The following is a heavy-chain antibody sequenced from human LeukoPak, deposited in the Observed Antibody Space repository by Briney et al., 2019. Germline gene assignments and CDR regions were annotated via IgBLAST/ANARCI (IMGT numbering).Heavy chain of an antibody. CDR3: AKGLWFGEFHPFDY. V-gene: IGHV3-9*01. CDR2: ISWYNGNI. D-gene: IGHD3-10*01. CDR1: GYTFNDYA. Sequence: GGSLRLSCAASGYTFNDYAMHWVRHAPGQGLEWISWISWYNGNIDYADSVQGRFTISRDNAKNSLYLQMNSLRAEDTALYYCAKGLWFGEFHPFDYWGQGTLVTVSS. J-gene: IGHJ4*02.